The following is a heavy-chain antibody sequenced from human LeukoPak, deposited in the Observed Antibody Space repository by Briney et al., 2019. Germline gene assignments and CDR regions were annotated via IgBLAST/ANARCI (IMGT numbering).Heavy chain of an antibody. D-gene: IGHD3-16*01. Sequence: SETLSLTCAVYSGSFSDYYWSWIRQSPGKGLEWIGQINHSGNTNYNPSLKSRVTISVDTSKNQFSLKLSSVTAADTAVYYCARDGGRHILQTYYFDYWGQGTLVTVSS. CDR2: INHSGNT. J-gene: IGHJ4*02. V-gene: IGHV4-34*01. CDR1: SGSFSDYY. CDR3: ARDGGRHILQTYYFDY.